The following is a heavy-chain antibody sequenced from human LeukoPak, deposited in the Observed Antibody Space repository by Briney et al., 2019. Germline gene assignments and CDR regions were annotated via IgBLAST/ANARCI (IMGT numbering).Heavy chain of an antibody. Sequence: TGGSLRLSCAASGFTFSTSWMHWVRQAPGKGLVWVSRMNSDGSTTNYADSVKGRFTVSRDNAKYTLFLQMNTVRADDTAVYYCATGGRYYLDNWGQGTLVTVSS. CDR1: GFTFSTSW. CDR2: MNSDGSTT. J-gene: IGHJ4*02. V-gene: IGHV3-74*01. CDR3: ATGGRYYLDN.